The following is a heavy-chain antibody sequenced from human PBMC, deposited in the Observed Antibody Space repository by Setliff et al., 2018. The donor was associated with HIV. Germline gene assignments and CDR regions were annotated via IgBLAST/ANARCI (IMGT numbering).Heavy chain of an antibody. CDR2: INHSGST. D-gene: IGHD6-13*01. V-gene: IGHV4-34*01. Sequence: SETLSLTCAVYGGSFSEYYWSRIRQSPGKGLEWIGEINHSGSTHYNPPLKSRATISVDRSKDQFSLKLGSVTTAETAVYYCARHAYSSSWYSTGDYFDAWGQGALVTVSS. CDR3: ARHAYSSSWYSTGDYFDA. CDR1: GGSFSEYY. J-gene: IGHJ5*02.